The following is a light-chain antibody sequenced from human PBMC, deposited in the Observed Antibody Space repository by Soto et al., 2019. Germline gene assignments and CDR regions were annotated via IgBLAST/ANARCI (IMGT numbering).Light chain of an antibody. V-gene: IGLV1-40*01. J-gene: IGLJ1*01. CDR2: GNS. CDR3: QSYDSSLSGYYV. CDR1: SSNIGAGYD. Sequence: QSVLTQPPSVSEAPGQRVTISCTGSSSNIGAGYDVHWYQQLPGTAPKLLIYGNSNRPSGVPDRFSGSKSGTSASLAITGLQAEYEADYYCQSYDSSLSGYYVFGTGTKLTVL.